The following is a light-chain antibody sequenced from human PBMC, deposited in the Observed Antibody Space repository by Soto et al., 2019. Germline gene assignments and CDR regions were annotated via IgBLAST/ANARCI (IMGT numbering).Light chain of an antibody. V-gene: IGKV1-9*01. Sequence: IQLTQSPSSLSASVGDRVTITCRASQDIAIYLAWYQQKPGEAPKLLIYAASTLHGGVPSRFSGSGSGTDFALTITSLQAEDFATYYCQQYDNLPLTFGGGTTVDIK. CDR2: AAS. J-gene: IGKJ4*01. CDR1: QDIAIY. CDR3: QQYDNLPLT.